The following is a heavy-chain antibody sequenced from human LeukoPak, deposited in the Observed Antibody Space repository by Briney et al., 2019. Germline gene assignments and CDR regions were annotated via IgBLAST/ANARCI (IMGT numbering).Heavy chain of an antibody. CDR3: TRDSGIYNWFDP. CDR1: GFTFSGSA. CDR2: IDRKDKGYATAT. J-gene: IGHJ5*02. D-gene: IGHD1-26*01. Sequence: GGSLKLSCAASGFTFSGSAIHWVRQSSGKGLEWVGQIDRKDKGYATATAYAASVKGRFTISRDDSINTAYLQMKSLKTEDTALYYCTRDSGIYNWFDPWGQGTLVTVSS. V-gene: IGHV3-73*01.